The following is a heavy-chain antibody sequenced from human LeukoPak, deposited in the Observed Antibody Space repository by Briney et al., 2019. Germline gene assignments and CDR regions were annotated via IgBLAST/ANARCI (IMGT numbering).Heavy chain of an antibody. Sequence: VSTTCSRGDTKYADSVKGRFTISRDNSKNTLYLQMSSLRTEDTAVYYCARDRGYSYGYDWGQGTLVTVSS. CDR3: ARDRGYSYGYD. D-gene: IGHD5-18*01. CDR2: TCSRGDT. J-gene: IGHJ4*02. V-gene: IGHV3-66*01.